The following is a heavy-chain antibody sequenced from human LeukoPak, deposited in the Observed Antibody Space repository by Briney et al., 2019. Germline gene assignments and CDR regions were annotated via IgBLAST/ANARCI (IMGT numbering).Heavy chain of an antibody. CDR1: GFTFSSYS. CDR2: ISSSSSYI. D-gene: IGHD1-14*01. J-gene: IGHJ4*02. V-gene: IGHV3-21*01. Sequence: KAGGSLRLSCAASGFTFSSYSMNWVRQAPGKGLEWVSSISSSSSYIYYADSVKGRFTISRDNSKNTLYLQMNSLRAEDTAVYFCARGHVGVSDRHWDYWGQGTLVTVSS. CDR3: ARGHVGVSDRHWDY.